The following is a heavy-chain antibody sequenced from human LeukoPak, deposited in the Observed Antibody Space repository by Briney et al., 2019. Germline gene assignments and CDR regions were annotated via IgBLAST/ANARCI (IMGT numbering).Heavy chain of an antibody. Sequence: PGFSLTLPCAASGFTFSSYWKHWVRQAPGPGLVSVSRINSDGITTYADSVKARFIIFRDNARNTLYLQLNTLRAEDTGVYYRLRVVSEGAYDIWGQGTMVSVSS. CDR2: INSDGIT. J-gene: IGHJ3*02. V-gene: IGHV3-74*03. D-gene: IGHD2-8*01. CDR3: LRVVSEGAYDI. CDR1: GFTFSSYW.